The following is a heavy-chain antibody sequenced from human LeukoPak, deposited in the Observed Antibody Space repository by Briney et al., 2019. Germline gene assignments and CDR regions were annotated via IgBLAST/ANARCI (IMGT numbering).Heavy chain of an antibody. CDR2: MKHDGSEK. CDR3: ARSPTYYDFWSGYKFIDY. Sequence: GGSLRLSCAASGFTFSSSWMSWVRQAPGKGLEWVATMKHDGSEKYYVDSVKGRFIISRYNPKSSLYLQMNSLQAEDTAVYYCARSPTYYDFWSGYKFIDYWGQGTLVTVSS. V-gene: IGHV3-7*01. J-gene: IGHJ4*02. D-gene: IGHD3-3*01. CDR1: GFTFSSSW.